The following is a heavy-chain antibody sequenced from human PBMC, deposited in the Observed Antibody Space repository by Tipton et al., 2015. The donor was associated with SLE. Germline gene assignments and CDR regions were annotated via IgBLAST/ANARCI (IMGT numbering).Heavy chain of an antibody. CDR2: INHSGGT. V-gene: IGHV4-34*01. CDR3: AKLRGYWFDR. J-gene: IGHJ5*01. CDR1: GGSFSGYY. D-gene: IGHD3-16*01. Sequence: TLSLTCAVYGGSFSGYYWGWIRQPPGKGLGWVGEINHSGGTNYNPSPKSRVTISLDMSRNHFSLKLTSVNAADTAMYYCAKLRGYWFDRWGQGTVVTDS.